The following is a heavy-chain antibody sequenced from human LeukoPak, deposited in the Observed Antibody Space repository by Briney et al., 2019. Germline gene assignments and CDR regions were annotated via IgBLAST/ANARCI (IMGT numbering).Heavy chain of an antibody. CDR3: VRARDSSAHSSLGY. Sequence: SVTLSLTCTVSGGSISSSSYYWGWIRQPPGKGLEWIGSIYYSGSTYYNPSLKSRVTISVDMSDNQFSLKLSSVTAADTAVYYCVRARDSSAHSSLGYWGQGTLVTVSS. D-gene: IGHD3-22*01. V-gene: IGHV4-39*07. J-gene: IGHJ4*02. CDR2: IYYSGST. CDR1: GGSISSSSYY.